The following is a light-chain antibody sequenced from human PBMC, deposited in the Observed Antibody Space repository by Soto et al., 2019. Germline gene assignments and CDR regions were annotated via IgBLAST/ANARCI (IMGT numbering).Light chain of an antibody. J-gene: IGKJ4*01. CDR2: GAS. Sequence: EIVMAQSPATLSVSPGDRATLSCRASQSVSTNLAWYQRKPGQAPRLLIYGASTRATGIPARFSGSGSGTEFTLAISSLQSEDFAVYYCQQYNNWPPVTFGGGTKVDIK. CDR1: QSVSTN. CDR3: QQYNNWPPVT. V-gene: IGKV3D-15*01.